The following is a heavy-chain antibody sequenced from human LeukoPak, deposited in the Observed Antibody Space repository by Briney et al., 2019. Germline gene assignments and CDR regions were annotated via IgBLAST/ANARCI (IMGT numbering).Heavy chain of an antibody. CDR3: ARDKKNGYFDP. D-gene: IGHD2-2*03. CDR2: IYHSGST. CDR1: GGSISSYY. Sequence: SETLSLTCTVSGGSISSYYWSWIRQPPGKGLEWIGSIYHSGSTYYNPSLKSRVTISVDTSKNQFSLKLSSVTAADTAVYYCARDKKNGYFDPWGQGTLVTVSS. J-gene: IGHJ5*02. V-gene: IGHV4-38-2*02.